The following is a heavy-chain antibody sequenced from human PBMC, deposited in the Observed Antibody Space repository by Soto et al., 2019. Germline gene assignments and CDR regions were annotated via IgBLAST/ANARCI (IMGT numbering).Heavy chain of an antibody. J-gene: IGHJ3*02. CDR1: GYSFTSYW. CDR3: ASPYCGGDCPDAFDI. V-gene: IGHV5-51*01. Sequence: PGESLKISCKGSGYSFTSYWIGWVRQMPGKGLEWMGIIYPGDSDTRYSPSFRGQVTISADKSISTAYLQWSSLKASDTAMYYCASPYCGGDCPDAFDIWGQGTMVTVSS. D-gene: IGHD2-21*02. CDR2: IYPGDSDT.